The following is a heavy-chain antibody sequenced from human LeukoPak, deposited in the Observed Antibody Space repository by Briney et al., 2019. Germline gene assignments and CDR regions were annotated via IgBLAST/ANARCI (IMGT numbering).Heavy chain of an antibody. CDR3: VSKGWLQLQSGSRAFDI. CDR1: GFTFSGSA. D-gene: IGHD5-24*01. Sequence: GGSLRLSCAASGFTFSGSAMHWVRQASGKGLEWVGRIRSKANSYATAYAASVKGRFTISRDDSKNTAYLQMNSLKTEDTAVYYCVSKGWLQLQSGSRAFDIWGQGTMVTVSS. V-gene: IGHV3-73*01. CDR2: IRSKANSYAT. J-gene: IGHJ3*02.